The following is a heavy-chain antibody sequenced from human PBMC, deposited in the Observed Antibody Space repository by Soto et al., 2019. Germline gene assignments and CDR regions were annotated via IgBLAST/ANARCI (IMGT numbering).Heavy chain of an antibody. CDR3: AKDISFDSIAVAEKGHFDY. CDR1: GFSFDDYA. Sequence: EVQLVESGGGLVQPGGSPRLSCAASGFSFDDYAMHWVRQAPGKGLEWVSGISWNSGSIAFADSVKGRFTISRDNAKNSLYLQMNSLRAEDTALYYCAKDISFDSIAVAEKGHFDYWGQGTLVTVSS. V-gene: IGHV3-9*01. D-gene: IGHD6-19*01. J-gene: IGHJ4*02. CDR2: ISWNSGSI.